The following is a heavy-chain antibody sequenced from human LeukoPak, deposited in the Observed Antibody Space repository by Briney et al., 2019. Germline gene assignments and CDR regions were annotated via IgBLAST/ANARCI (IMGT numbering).Heavy chain of an antibody. CDR3: ARGGSNSPYFFDY. J-gene: IGHJ4*02. V-gene: IGHV3-21*01. CDR1: GFTFSDYG. CDR2: ITSSSTYI. Sequence: TGGSLRLSCAASGFTFSDYGMNWVRQAPGKGLEWVSSITSSSTYIYYADSVKGRFTISRDNAKNSLYLQMNSLRAEDTAVYYCARGGSNSPYFFDYWGQGTLVTVSS. D-gene: IGHD2-2*01.